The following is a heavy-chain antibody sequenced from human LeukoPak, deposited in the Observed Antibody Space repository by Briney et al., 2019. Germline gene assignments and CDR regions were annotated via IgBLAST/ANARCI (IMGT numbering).Heavy chain of an antibody. D-gene: IGHD3-10*01. Sequence: ASVKVSCKASGYTFTGYYIHWLRQAPGQGLEWMAIINPSGGSTSYAQKFQGRVTMTRDTSTGTVYMELSSLRSEDTAVYYCARGNYYGLGSYSAGMDVWGQGTTVTVSS. CDR2: INPSGGST. J-gene: IGHJ6*02. CDR1: GYTFTGYY. CDR3: ARGNYYGLGSYSAGMDV. V-gene: IGHV1-46*01.